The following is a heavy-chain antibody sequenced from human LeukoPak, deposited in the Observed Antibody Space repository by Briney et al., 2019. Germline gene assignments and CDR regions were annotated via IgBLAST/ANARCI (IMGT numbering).Heavy chain of an antibody. V-gene: IGHV4-34*01. CDR1: GGSFSGYC. Sequence: SETLSLTCAVYGGSFSGYCWSWIRQPPGKGLEWIGEINHSGSTNYNPSLKSRVTISVDTSKNQFSLKLSSVTAADTAVYYCARHDLGGIDYWGQGTLVTVSS. J-gene: IGHJ4*02. D-gene: IGHD3-16*01. CDR3: ARHDLGGIDY. CDR2: INHSGST.